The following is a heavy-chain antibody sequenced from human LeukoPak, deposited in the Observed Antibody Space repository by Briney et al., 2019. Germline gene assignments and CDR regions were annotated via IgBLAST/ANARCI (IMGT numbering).Heavy chain of an antibody. D-gene: IGHD1-26*01. CDR3: ASRDEVGATPHDY. Sequence: ASVKVSCKASGYTFTSYDINWVRQATGQGLEWMGWMNPNSGNTGYAQKFQGRVTMTRDTSISTAYMELSRLRSDDTAVYYCASRDEVGATPHDYWGQGTLVTVSS. J-gene: IGHJ4*02. CDR2: MNPNSGNT. V-gene: IGHV1-8*01. CDR1: GYTFTSYD.